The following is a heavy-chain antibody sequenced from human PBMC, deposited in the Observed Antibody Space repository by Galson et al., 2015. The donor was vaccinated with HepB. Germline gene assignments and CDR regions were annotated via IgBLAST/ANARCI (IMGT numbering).Heavy chain of an antibody. D-gene: IGHD1-14*01. CDR3: ARNLGNYYYYGMDV. CDR1: GYTFTSYG. V-gene: IGHV1-18*01. Sequence: SVKVSCKASGYTFTSYGISWARQAPGKGLEWVGWISAYDNNTNYAQKVKGRVTMTTDKSKSTLYMQLKSLRSDDTAVYYCARNLGNYYYYGMDVWGQGTTVTVSS. CDR2: ISAYDNNT. J-gene: IGHJ6*02.